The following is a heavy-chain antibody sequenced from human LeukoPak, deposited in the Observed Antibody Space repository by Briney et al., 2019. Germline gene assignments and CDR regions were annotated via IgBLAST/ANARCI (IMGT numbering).Heavy chain of an antibody. Sequence: PGGSLRLSCAASGFTLSHYYMTWIRQAPGKGLEWLSCISSSGDTKYYADSVKGRFTVSRDNAENSLYLQMNSLRAEDTAMYYCARQGSEIDYWGQGTLVTVSS. J-gene: IGHJ4*02. CDR2: ISSSGDTK. V-gene: IGHV3-11*01. CDR3: ARQGSEIDY. CDR1: GFTLSHYY.